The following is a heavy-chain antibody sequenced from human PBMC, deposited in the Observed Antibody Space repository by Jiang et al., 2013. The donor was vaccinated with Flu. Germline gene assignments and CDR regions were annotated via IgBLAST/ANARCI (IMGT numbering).Heavy chain of an antibody. CDR3: DEXCWF. CDR2: ISYDGSNE. CDR1: GFTFDAYG. J-gene: IGHJ5*01. V-gene: IGHV3-30*18. Sequence: VQLVESGGDVVQSGKSLRLSCAASGFTFDAYGTHWVRQAPGKGLEWVAGISYDGSNEYYAESVKGRFTISRDNSKNTLSLQLNSLRVEDTALYYCDEXCWF.